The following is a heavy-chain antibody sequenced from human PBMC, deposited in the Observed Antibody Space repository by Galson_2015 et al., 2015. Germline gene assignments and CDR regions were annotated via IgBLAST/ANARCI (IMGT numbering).Heavy chain of an antibody. CDR2: IYHSGST. J-gene: IGHJ2*01. D-gene: IGHD2-21*01. CDR3: TTYRLYSGSWYFDL. V-gene: IGHV4-4*02. Sequence: PGKGLEWIGEIYHSGSTNYNPSLKSRVTISVDKSKSQFSLKLSSVTAADTAVYYCTTYRLYSGSWYFDLWGRGTLVTVSS.